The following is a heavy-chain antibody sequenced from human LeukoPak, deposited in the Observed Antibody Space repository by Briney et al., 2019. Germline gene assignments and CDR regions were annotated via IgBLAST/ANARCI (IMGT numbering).Heavy chain of an antibody. Sequence: GGSLRLSCAASGFTFSSYGMHWVRQAPGKGLEWVAFIRYDGSNKYYADSVKGRFTISRDNSKNTLYLQMNSLRAEDTAVYYCAKEKLDGYSNSWCGGGAYFDYWGQGTLVTVPS. CDR1: GFTFSSYG. CDR2: IRYDGSNK. D-gene: IGHD6-13*01. CDR3: AKEKLDGYSNSWCGGGAYFDY. J-gene: IGHJ4*02. V-gene: IGHV3-30*02.